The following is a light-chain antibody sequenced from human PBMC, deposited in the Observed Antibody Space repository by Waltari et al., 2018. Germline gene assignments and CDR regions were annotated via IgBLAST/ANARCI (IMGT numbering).Light chain of an antibody. Sequence: QSVLTQPPSASGTPGQRVPTSCSGSSPNIGSNPVNWYLQLPGTAPKLRIYRNDQRPSGVPDRFSGSKSGTSASLAISGLQSEDEADYYCAAWDDSLNGPVFGGGTKLTVV. V-gene: IGLV1-44*01. CDR2: RND. CDR1: SPNIGSNP. J-gene: IGLJ3*02. CDR3: AAWDDSLNGPV.